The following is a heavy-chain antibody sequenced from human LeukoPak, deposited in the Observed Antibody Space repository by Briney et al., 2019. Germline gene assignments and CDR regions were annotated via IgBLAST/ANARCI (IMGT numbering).Heavy chain of an antibody. Sequence: GGSLRLSCAASGFTFSSYAMSWVRQAPGKGLGWVSAISGSGGSTYYADSVKGRFTISRDNSKNTLYLQMNSLRSDDTAVYYCARDWDSSSWYPFFDYWGQGTLVTVSS. V-gene: IGHV3-23*01. CDR2: ISGSGGST. J-gene: IGHJ4*02. CDR1: GFTFSSYA. D-gene: IGHD6-13*01. CDR3: ARDWDSSSWYPFFDY.